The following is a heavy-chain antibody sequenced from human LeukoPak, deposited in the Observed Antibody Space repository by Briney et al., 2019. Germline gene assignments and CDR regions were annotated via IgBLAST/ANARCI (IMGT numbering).Heavy chain of an antibody. Sequence: SVKVSCKASGGTFSSYAISWVRQAPGQGLEWMGGIIPIFGTANYAQKFQGRVTITTDESTSTAYMELSSLRSGDTAVYYCASSYSYGHWYFDYWGQGTLVTVSS. D-gene: IGHD5-18*01. CDR3: ASSYSYGHWYFDY. V-gene: IGHV1-69*05. CDR2: IIPIFGTA. J-gene: IGHJ4*02. CDR1: GGTFSSYA.